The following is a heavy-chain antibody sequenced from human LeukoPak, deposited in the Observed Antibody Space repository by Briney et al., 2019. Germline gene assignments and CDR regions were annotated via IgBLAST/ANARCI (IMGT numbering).Heavy chain of an antibody. CDR2: FYHGGST. CDR1: GYSISTGYY. CDR3: AITLHELLWFGEHLNPQPPLN. J-gene: IGHJ4*02. D-gene: IGHD3-10*01. V-gene: IGHV4-38-2*02. Sequence: PSETLSLTCTVSGYSISTGYYWDWIRQPPGKGLEWIGTFYHGGSTYYNPSLKSRVTISVDTSKNQFSLNLTSVAAADTAVYYCAITLHELLWFGEHLNPQPPLNWGQGTLVTVSS.